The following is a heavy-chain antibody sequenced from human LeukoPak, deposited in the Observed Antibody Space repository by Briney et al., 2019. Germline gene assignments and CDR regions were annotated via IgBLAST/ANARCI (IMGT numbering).Heavy chain of an antibody. D-gene: IGHD2-21*02. CDR1: GGSFSGYY. Sequence: PSETLSLTCAVYGGSFSGYYWSWIRQPPGKGLEWIGEINHSGSTNYNPSLKSRVTISVDTSKNQFSLKLSSVTAADTAVYYCARETIVVVTDWFDPWGRGTLVTVSS. V-gene: IGHV4-34*01. J-gene: IGHJ5*02. CDR3: ARETIVVVTDWFDP. CDR2: INHSGST.